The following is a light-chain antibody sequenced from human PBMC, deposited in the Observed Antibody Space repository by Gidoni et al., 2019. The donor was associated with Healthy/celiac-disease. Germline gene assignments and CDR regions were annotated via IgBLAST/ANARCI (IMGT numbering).Light chain of an antibody. V-gene: IGLV2-8*01. CDR3: SSYAGSNNFVV. Sequence: QSALTQPPPAPGSPGQSVTISCTGTNSDVGGYNYASWYQQHPGTAPKHMTVEVTKRPSGVPDRFSGSKSGNTASLNVSGLQAEDEADYYCSSYAGSNNFVVFGGGTKLTVL. CDR2: EVT. J-gene: IGLJ2*01. CDR1: NSDVGGYNY.